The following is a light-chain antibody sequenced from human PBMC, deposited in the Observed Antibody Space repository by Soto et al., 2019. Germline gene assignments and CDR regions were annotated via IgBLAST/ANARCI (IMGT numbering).Light chain of an antibody. CDR2: GAS. CDR3: QQYGSSLIT. Sequence: EIVLTQSPGTLSLSPGERATLSCRAIQSVSSSYLAWYQQKPGQAPRLLIYGASSSATGIPDRFSGSGSGTYFTLTISSPEPEDFPVYYCQQYGSSLITFGQGTRLEIK. J-gene: IGKJ5*01. V-gene: IGKV3-20*01. CDR1: QSVSSSY.